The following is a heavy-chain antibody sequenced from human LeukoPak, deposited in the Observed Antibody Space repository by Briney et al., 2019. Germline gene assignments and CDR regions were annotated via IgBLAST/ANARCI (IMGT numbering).Heavy chain of an antibody. CDR3: ARTSIAARRADFDY. D-gene: IGHD6-6*01. CDR2: INSNSGGI. V-gene: IGHV1-2*02. Sequence: ASVKVSCKTSGYTFTDYYIHWVRQAPGQGLEWMGWINSNSGGISYAQKFQGRVTLTRDTPARTVFMELNRLTSDDTAVYYCARTSIAARRADFDYWGQGTVVTVSS. CDR1: GYTFTDYY. J-gene: IGHJ4*02.